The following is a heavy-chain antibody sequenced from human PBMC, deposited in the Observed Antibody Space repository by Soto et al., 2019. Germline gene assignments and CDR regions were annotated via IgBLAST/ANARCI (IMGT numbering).Heavy chain of an antibody. CDR2: IFYSGST. V-gene: IGHV4-61*01. J-gene: IGHJ5*02. Sequence: PSETLSLTCTVSGGSVSSGSYYWSWIRQPPGKGLEWIGHIFYSGSTNYNPALKSRVTISVDTSKNQFSLKLSSVTAADTAVYYCARDSGYNYGYFRWFDPWGQGTLVTSPQ. CDR1: GGSVSSGSYY. CDR3: ARDSGYNYGYFRWFDP. D-gene: IGHD5-18*01.